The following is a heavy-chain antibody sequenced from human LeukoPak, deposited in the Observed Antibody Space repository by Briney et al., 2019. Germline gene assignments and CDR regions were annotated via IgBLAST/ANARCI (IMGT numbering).Heavy chain of an antibody. CDR2: ISYDGSNK. CDR3: ARGLEHIVVVTAIPETPFDY. V-gene: IGHV3-30*04. D-gene: IGHD2-21*02. CDR1: GFTFSSYA. Sequence: GGSLRLSCAASGFTFSSYAMHWVRQDPGKGLEWVAVISYDGSNKYYADCVKGRFTISRDNSKNTLYLQMNSLRAEDTAVYYCARGLEHIVVVTAIPETPFDYWGQGTLVTVSS. J-gene: IGHJ4*02.